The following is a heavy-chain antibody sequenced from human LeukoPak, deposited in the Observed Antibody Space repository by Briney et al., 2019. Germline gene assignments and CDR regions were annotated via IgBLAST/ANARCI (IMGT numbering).Heavy chain of an antibody. J-gene: IGHJ4*02. CDR3: AKSPMRFGELLFYPLGY. Sequence: GGSLRLSCAASGFTFSSYAMSWVRQAPGKGLEWVSAISGSGGSTYYADSVKGRFTISRDNSNNTLFLHLNSLRGEDTAVYYCAKSPMRFGELLFYPLGYWGQGTLVTVSS. CDR2: ISGSGGST. V-gene: IGHV3-23*01. D-gene: IGHD3-10*01. CDR1: GFTFSSYA.